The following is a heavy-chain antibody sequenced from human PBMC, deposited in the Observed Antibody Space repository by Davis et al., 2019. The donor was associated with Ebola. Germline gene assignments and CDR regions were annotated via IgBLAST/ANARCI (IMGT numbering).Heavy chain of an antibody. J-gene: IGHJ4*02. CDR3: AKAGHCGNYCSFDS. Sequence: GGSLRLSCGGSGFTFSNYGMNWVRQAPGKGLEWVSGISDSGGSTHYADSVKGRFTISRDNSKNTLYLQMNSLRTEDTAVYYCAKAGHCGNYCSFDSWGQGTLVTVSS. CDR1: GFTFSNYG. D-gene: IGHD1-26*01. CDR2: ISDSGGST. V-gene: IGHV3-23*01.